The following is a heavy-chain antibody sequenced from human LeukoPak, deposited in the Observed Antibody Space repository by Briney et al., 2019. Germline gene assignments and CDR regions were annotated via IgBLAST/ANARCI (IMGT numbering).Heavy chain of an antibody. J-gene: IGHJ2*01. CDR3: ARHSGGWDSSGEYWYFDL. D-gene: IGHD3-22*01. CDR2: VYYSGST. Sequence: SETLSLTCTVSGGSISSYYWSWIRQPPAKGLEWIGYVYYSGSTNYNPSLKSRVTISVDTSKSQFSLKLSSVTAADTAVYYCARHSGGWDSSGEYWYFDLWGRGTLVTVSS. V-gene: IGHV4-59*08. CDR1: GGSISSYY.